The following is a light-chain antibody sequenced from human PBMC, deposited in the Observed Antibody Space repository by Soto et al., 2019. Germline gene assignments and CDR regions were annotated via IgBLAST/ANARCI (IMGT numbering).Light chain of an antibody. CDR3: QSYDSSLSGLL. Sequence: QSVLTQPPSVSRAPGQRVTISCTGSSSKIGAGYDVHWYQQLPGTAPKLLIYGNSNRPSGVPDRFSGSKSGTSASLAITGLQADDEADYYCQSYDSSLSGLLFGGGTKLTVL. CDR1: SSKIGAGYD. V-gene: IGLV1-40*01. J-gene: IGLJ3*02. CDR2: GNS.